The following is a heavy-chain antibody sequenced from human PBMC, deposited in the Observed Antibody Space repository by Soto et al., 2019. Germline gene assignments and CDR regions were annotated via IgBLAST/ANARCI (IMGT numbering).Heavy chain of an antibody. CDR2: IYYSGST. D-gene: IGHD4-17*01. V-gene: IGHV4-59*08. Sequence: SETLSLTCTVSGGSISSYYWSWIRQPPGKGLEWIGYIYYSGSTNYNPSLKSRVTISVDTSKNQFSLKLSSVTAADTAVYYCARLAGDYDFYSYYYMDVWGKGTTVTVSS. J-gene: IGHJ6*03. CDR3: ARLAGDYDFYSYYYMDV. CDR1: GGSISSYY.